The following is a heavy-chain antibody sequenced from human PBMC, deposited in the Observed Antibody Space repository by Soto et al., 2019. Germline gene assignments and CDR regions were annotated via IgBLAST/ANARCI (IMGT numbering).Heavy chain of an antibody. CDR3: AKDRSVVVAAHAFDI. J-gene: IGHJ3*02. D-gene: IGHD2-15*01. V-gene: IGHV3-9*01. CDR1: GFSFDDYA. Sequence: GGSLRLSCAASGFSFDDYAMHWVRQAPGKGLEWVSGITWNSGSIGYADSVKGRFTISRDNAKNSLYLQMNSLRAEDTALYYCAKDRSVVVAAHAFDIWGQGAMVTVSS. CDR2: ITWNSGSI.